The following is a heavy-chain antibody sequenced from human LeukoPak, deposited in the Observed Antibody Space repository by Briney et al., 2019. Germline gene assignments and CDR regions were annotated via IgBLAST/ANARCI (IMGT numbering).Heavy chain of an antibody. V-gene: IGHV1-69*13. J-gene: IGHJ6*03. CDR3: ARDGADYGDGYYYYYMDV. Sequence: GASVKVSCKASGGTFSSYAISWVRQAPGQGLEWMGGIIPIFGTANYAQKFQGRVTITADESTSTAYMELSSLRSEDTAVYYCARDGADYGDGYYYYYMDVWGKGTTVTVSS. CDR1: GGTFSSYA. CDR2: IIPIFGTA. D-gene: IGHD4-17*01.